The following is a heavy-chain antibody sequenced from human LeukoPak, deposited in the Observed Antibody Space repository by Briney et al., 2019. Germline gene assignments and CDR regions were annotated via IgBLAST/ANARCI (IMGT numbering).Heavy chain of an antibody. CDR2: INHSGST. D-gene: IGHD4-17*01. V-gene: IGHV4-38-2*02. Sequence: SETLSLTCTVSGYSISSGYYWGWIRQPPGKGLEWIGEINHSGSTNYNPSLKSRVTISVDTSKNQFSLKLSSVTAADTAVYYCARGPSTVTKTVETYFDIWGQGTMVTVSS. CDR1: GYSISSGYY. J-gene: IGHJ3*02. CDR3: ARGPSTVTKTVETYFDI.